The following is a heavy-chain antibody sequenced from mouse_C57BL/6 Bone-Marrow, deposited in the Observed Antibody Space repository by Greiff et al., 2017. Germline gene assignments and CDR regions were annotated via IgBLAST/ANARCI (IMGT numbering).Heavy chain of an antibody. V-gene: IGHV5-6*01. D-gene: IGHD2-4*01. Sequence: VQLQQSGGDLVKPGGSLKLSCAASGFTFSSYGMSWVRQTPDQRLEWVATISSGGSYTYYPDSLKGRFTISRDNAKNTLYLQLSSLKSEDTAMYYCARPHDHDWFAYWGQGTLVTVSA. CDR2: ISSGGSYT. CDR1: GFTFSSYG. CDR3: ARPHDHDWFAY. J-gene: IGHJ3*01.